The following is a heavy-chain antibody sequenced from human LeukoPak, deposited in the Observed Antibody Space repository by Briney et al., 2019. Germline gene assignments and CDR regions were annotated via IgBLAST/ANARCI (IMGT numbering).Heavy chain of an antibody. CDR3: ARWYCSNNLCFHMDV. J-gene: IGHJ6*03. V-gene: IGHV4-38-2*01. D-gene: IGHD2-8*01. Sequence: SSETLSLTCAVSGYSISRGYYWGWIRPPPGKGLEWIGSISQSAYTYYNPSLKSRVTMSVDTSKNQFSLSLTSVTAADTALYYCARWYCSNNLCFHMDVWGKGTTVTVFS. CDR2: ISQSAYT. CDR1: GYSISRGYY.